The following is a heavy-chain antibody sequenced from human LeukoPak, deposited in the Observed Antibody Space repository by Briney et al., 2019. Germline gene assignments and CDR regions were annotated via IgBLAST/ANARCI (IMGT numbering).Heavy chain of an antibody. D-gene: IGHD6-19*01. CDR3: ARIGSGWYTIDY. CDR2: IYSGGST. J-gene: IGHJ4*02. Sequence: GGSLRLSCAASGFTVSSNYMSWVRQAPGKGLEWVSVIYSGGSTYYADSVKGRFTISRDNSKNTLYLQMNSLRAEDTAVYYCARIGSGWYTIDYWGQGTLVTVSS. V-gene: IGHV3-53*01. CDR1: GFTVSSNY.